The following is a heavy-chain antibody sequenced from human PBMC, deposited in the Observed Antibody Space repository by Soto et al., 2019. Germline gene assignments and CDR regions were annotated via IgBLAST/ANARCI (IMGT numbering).Heavy chain of an antibody. Sequence: GGSLRLSCAASGFTFSSYGMHWVRQAPGKGLEWVAVIWYDGSNKYYADSVKGRFTISRDNSKNTLYLQMNSLRAEDTAVYYCARDGYSHYVSLRHYYGMDVWGQGTMVTVYS. CDR1: GFTFSSYG. J-gene: IGHJ6*02. CDR2: IWYDGSNK. CDR3: ARDGYSHYVSLRHYYGMDV. D-gene: IGHD4-4*01. V-gene: IGHV3-33*01.